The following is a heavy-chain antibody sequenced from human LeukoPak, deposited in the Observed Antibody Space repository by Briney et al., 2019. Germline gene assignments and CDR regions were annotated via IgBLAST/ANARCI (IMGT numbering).Heavy chain of an antibody. D-gene: IGHD3-22*01. V-gene: IGHV3-23*01. CDR1: GITLSNYG. J-gene: IGHJ4*02. Sequence: GGSLRLSCAVSGITLSNYGMTWVRQAPGKGLEWVAGLSGSGGSTNYADSVKGRFTISRDNAKNTLYLQMNSLRAEDTAVYFCAKRGVVIRVILVGFHKEAYYFDSWGQGVLVTVSS. CDR2: LSGSGGST. CDR3: AKRGVVIRVILVGFHKEAYYFDS.